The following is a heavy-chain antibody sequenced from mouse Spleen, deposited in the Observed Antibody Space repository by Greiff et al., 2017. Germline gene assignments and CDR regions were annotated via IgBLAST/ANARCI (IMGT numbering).Heavy chain of an antibody. CDR2: IYPYNGVS. Sequence: VQLKESGPELVKPGASVKISCKASGYSFTGYYMHWVKQSHGNILDWIGYIYPYNGVSSYNQKFKGKATLTVDKSSSTAYMELRSLTSEDSAVYYCARDYGSSYGYFDVWGAGTTVTVSS. CDR1: GYSFTGYY. D-gene: IGHD1-1*01. V-gene: IGHV1-31*01. CDR3: ARDYGSSYGYFDV. J-gene: IGHJ1*01.